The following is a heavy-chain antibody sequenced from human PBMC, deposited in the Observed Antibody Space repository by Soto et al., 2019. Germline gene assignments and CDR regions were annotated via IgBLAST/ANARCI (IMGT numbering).Heavy chain of an antibody. CDR1: GGSFSGYY. CDR3: ARGLTIFGFDY. CDR2: INHSGST. V-gene: IGHV4-34*01. D-gene: IGHD3-3*01. Sequence: PSETLSLTCAVYGGSFSGYYWSWIRQPPGKGLEWIGEINHSGSTNYNPSLKSRVTTSVDTSKNQFPLKLSSVTAADTAVYYCARGLTIFGFDYWGQGTLVTVSS. J-gene: IGHJ4*02.